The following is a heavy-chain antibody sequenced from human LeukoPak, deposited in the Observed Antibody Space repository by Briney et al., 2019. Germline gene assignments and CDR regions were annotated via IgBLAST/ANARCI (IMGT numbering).Heavy chain of an antibody. CDR2: TYYRSRWLN. Sequence: SQTLSLTCAISGDSVSSHGAAWNWIRQSPSRGLEWLGRTYYRSRWLNDYAVSVKSRIIITPDISKNQFFLQLNSVTPEDTAVYYCAKEMVGGYFDAFDIWGQGTMVTVSS. J-gene: IGHJ3*02. CDR3: AKEMVGGYFDAFDI. D-gene: IGHD1-26*01. V-gene: IGHV6-1*01. CDR1: GDSVSSHGAA.